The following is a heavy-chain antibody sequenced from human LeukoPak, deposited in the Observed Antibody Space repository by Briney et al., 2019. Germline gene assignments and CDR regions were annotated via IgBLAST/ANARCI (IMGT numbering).Heavy chain of an antibody. D-gene: IGHD1-26*01. CDR1: GFTFSSYA. CDR2: INGDGSEK. J-gene: IGHJ3*02. CDR3: ARGSSGARDI. V-gene: IGHV3-7*01. Sequence: GGSLRLSCAASGFTFSSYAMSWVRQAPGKGLEWVAHINGDGSEKSYVDSVKGRFTTSRDNTKNSLYLQMNSLRAEDTAVYYCARGSSGARDIWGQGTMVTVSS.